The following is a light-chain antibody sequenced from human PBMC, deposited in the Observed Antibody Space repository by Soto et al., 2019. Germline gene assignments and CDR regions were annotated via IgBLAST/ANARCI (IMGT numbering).Light chain of an antibody. CDR1: SSDVGDYNY. J-gene: IGLJ3*02. CDR3: SSDTSSSTWV. Sequence: QSVLTQPASVSGSPGQSITISCTGTSSDVGDYNYVSWYQQHPGKAPKLLIYEVTNRPSGISNRFSGSKSGSTASLTISGLQAEDEADYYCSSDTSSSTWVFGGGTKVTVL. V-gene: IGLV2-14*01. CDR2: EVT.